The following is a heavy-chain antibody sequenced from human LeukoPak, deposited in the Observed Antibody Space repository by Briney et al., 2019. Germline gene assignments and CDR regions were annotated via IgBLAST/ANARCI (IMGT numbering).Heavy chain of an antibody. J-gene: IGHJ4*02. Sequence: SETLSLTCAVYGGSFSGYYWSWIRQPPGKGLEWIGEINHSGSTNYNPSLKSRVTISVDTSKNQFSLKLSSVTAADTAVYYCARMRNLDYWGQGTLVTVSS. CDR2: INHSGST. CDR1: GGSFSGYY. CDR3: ARMRNLDY. V-gene: IGHV4-34*01.